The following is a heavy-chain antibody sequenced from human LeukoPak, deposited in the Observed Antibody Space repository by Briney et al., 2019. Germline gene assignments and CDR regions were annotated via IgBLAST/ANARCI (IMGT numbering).Heavy chain of an antibody. J-gene: IGHJ4*02. D-gene: IGHD3-22*01. V-gene: IGHV3-74*01. CDR3: ATSHLTSGYSFDY. Sequence: PGGSLRLSCAASGFTFSSYWMHWVRQAPGKGPMRVSRINSDGSNTDYADSVKGRFTISRDNAKNTLYLQMNSLRDDDTAVYYCATSHLTSGYSFDYWGQGTLVTVSS. CDR2: INSDGSNT. CDR1: GFTFSSYW.